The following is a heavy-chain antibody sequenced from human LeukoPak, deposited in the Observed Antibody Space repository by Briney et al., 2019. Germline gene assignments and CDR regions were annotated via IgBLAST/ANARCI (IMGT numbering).Heavy chain of an antibody. J-gene: IGHJ4*02. D-gene: IGHD2-2*01. CDR3: ARDREGYCSSTSCYHFDY. CDR2: IIPIFGTA. Sequence: ASVKVSCKASGGTFSSYAISWVRQAPGQGLEWMGGIIPIFGTANYAQKFQGRVTITADESTSTAYMELSSLRSEDTALYYCARDREGYCSSTSCYHFDYWGQGTLVTVSS. V-gene: IGHV1-69*13. CDR1: GGTFSSYA.